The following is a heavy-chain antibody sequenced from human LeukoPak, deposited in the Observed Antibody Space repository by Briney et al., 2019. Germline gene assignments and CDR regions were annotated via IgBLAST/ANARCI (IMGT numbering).Heavy chain of an antibody. Sequence: ASVKVSCKASGYTFTSYGISWVRQAPGQGLEWMGWISAYNGNTNYAQKLQGRVTMTTDTSTSTAYMELRSLRPDDTAVYYCARLRYSSGWYGTYYFDYWGQGTLVTVSS. J-gene: IGHJ4*02. D-gene: IGHD6-19*01. CDR2: ISAYNGNT. CDR3: ARLRYSSGWYGTYYFDY. CDR1: GYTFTSYG. V-gene: IGHV1-18*01.